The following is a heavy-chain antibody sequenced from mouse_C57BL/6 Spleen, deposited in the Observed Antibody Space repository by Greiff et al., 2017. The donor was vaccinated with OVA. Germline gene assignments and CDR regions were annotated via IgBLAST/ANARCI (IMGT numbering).Heavy chain of an antibody. D-gene: IGHD2-12*01. CDR2: ISYDGSN. CDR1: GYSITSGYY. CDR3: ASSLYTPFAD. Sequence: EVKLMESGPGLVKPSQSLSLTCSVTGYSITSGYYWNWIRQFPGNKLEWMGYISYDGSNNYKPSLKNRITFTRDTSKNQFFLKLNTVTTEDTATYYCASSLYTPFADWGQGTLVTVSA. V-gene: IGHV3-6*01. J-gene: IGHJ3*01.